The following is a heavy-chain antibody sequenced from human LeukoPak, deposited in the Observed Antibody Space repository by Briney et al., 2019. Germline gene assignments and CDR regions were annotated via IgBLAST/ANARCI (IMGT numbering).Heavy chain of an antibody. CDR3: TRFDYGDQEH. V-gene: IGHV3-74*01. CDR2: INPDGTST. D-gene: IGHD4-17*01. Sequence: PGGSLRLSCAASGFSFSNYWTHWVRQAPGKGLVWVSRINPDGTSTSYADSVKGRFTISRDNAKNTLFLQMSSLRTEDTAVYYCTRFDYGDQEHWGQGTLVTVSS. J-gene: IGHJ1*01. CDR1: GFSFSNYW.